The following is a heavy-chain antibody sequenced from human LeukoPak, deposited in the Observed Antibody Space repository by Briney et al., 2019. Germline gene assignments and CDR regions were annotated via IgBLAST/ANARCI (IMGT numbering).Heavy chain of an antibody. CDR2: IYYSGST. J-gene: IGHJ4*02. CDR1: GGSFSGYY. D-gene: IGHD6-13*01. Sequence: PSETLSLTCAVYGGSFSGYYWNWIRQPPGKGLEWIGSIYYSGSTYYNPSLKSRVTISVDTSKNQFSLKLSSVTAADTAVYYCAREYSSSWYGSPFDYWGQGTLVTVSS. V-gene: IGHV4-34*01. CDR3: AREYSSSWYGSPFDY.